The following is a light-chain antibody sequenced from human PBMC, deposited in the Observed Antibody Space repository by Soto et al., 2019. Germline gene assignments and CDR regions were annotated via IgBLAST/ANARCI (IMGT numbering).Light chain of an antibody. CDR1: QSVDSSY. CDR3: HHYVGSPHT. J-gene: IGKJ2*01. CDR2: GAS. Sequence: EIVLTQSPGTLSLPPGERATLSCRAGQSVDSSYLAWYQQKPGQAPRLLIYGASKRATGIPDRFSGSGSGADFALTVSILEPEDFAVYCCHHYVGSPHTFCHGTKLEIK. V-gene: IGKV3-20*01.